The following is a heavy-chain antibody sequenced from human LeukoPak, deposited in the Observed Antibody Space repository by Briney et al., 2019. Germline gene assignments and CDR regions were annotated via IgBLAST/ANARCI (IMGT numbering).Heavy chain of an antibody. CDR2: INPNSGGT. Sequence: ASVKVSCKASGYTFNGYYMHWVRQAPGQGLEWMGWINPNSGGTNFAQKFQGRVTMTRDTSISTAYMELSRLRSDDTAVYYCARVPRVARPFDYWGQGTLVTVSS. J-gene: IGHJ4*02. CDR1: GYTFNGYY. D-gene: IGHD2-15*01. CDR3: ARVPRVARPFDY. V-gene: IGHV1-2*02.